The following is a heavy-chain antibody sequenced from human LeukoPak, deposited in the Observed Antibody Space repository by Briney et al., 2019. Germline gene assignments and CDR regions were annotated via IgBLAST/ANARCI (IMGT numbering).Heavy chain of an antibody. CDR2: ISYDGSNK. J-gene: IGHJ4*02. D-gene: IGHD4-17*01. CDR1: GFTFSSYA. Sequence: GGSLRLSCAASGFTFSSYAMHWVRQAPCKGLEWVAVISYDGSNKYYADSVKGRFTISRDNSKNTLYLQMNSLRAEDTAVCYCARSATTVPACFDYWGQGTLVTVSS. V-gene: IGHV3-30*04. CDR3: ARSATTVPACFDY.